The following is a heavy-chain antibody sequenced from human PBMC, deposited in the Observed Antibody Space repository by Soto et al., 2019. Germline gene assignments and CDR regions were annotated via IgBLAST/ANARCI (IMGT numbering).Heavy chain of an antibody. D-gene: IGHD6-6*01. J-gene: IGHJ6*02. CDR3: ARALAEYSSSSALDYYYGMDV. Sequence: QVQLVESGGGLVKPGGSLRLSCAASGFTFSDYYMSWIRQAPGKGLEWVSYISSSGSTIYYADSVKGRFTISRDNAKNSLYLQMNSLRAEDTAVYYCARALAEYSSSSALDYYYGMDVWGQGTTVTVSS. CDR1: GFTFSDYY. CDR2: ISSSGSTI. V-gene: IGHV3-11*01.